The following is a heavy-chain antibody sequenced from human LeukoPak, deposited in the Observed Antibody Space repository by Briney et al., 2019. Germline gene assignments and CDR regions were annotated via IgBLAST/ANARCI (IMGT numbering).Heavy chain of an antibody. CDR1: GGSISSYY. CDR3: ARSQPSSPADP. D-gene: IGHD2-2*01. V-gene: IGHV4-59*08. J-gene: IGHJ5*02. CDR2: IHYSGST. Sequence: SETLSLTCTVSGGSISSYYWSWIRQPPGKGLEWIGYIHYSGSTNYNPSLQSRVTISVDTSKNQFSLKLSSVTAADTAVYYCARSQPSSPADPWGQGTLVTVSS.